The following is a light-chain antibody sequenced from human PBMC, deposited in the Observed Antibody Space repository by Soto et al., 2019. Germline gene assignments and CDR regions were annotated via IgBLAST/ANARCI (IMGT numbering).Light chain of an antibody. CDR2: DAS. V-gene: IGKV3-11*01. Sequence: EVALTQSPVTLSLSPGERVTLSCRASHSVSRYFAWYQQKPGQAPRLLIYDASTRATGVPARFSGSGSGADFTLTISSLEPEDFAIYYCQQRYSWPVTFGQGTKVEI. CDR1: HSVSRY. CDR3: QQRYSWPVT. J-gene: IGKJ1*01.